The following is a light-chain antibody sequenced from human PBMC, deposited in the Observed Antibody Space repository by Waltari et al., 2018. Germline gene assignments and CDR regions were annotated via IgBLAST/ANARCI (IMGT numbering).Light chain of an antibody. Sequence: HSVLTQPPSVSGAPGQRVTISCTGSSPNIGAGYHVHWYQHLPGSAPKLLIYANDNRPSGVPDRFSGSKSGASASLAITGLQAEDEADYYCQSYDNSLSGDWVFGGGTKLTVV. CDR2: AND. V-gene: IGLV1-40*01. CDR1: SPNIGAGYH. CDR3: QSYDNSLSGDWV. J-gene: IGLJ3*02.